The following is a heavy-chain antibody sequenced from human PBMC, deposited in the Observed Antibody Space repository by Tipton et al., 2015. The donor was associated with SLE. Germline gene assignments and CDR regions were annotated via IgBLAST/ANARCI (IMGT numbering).Heavy chain of an antibody. J-gene: IGHJ4*02. CDR1: GFSFGDYA. D-gene: IGHD2-21*01. V-gene: IGHV3-23*01. CDR3: ASLICGGICSPAQVGNY. CDR2: ISSSGGNT. Sequence: SLRLSCSASGFSFGDYAIHWVRQTPGKGLEWVSGISSSGGNTYYADSVRGRFTISRDSPKNTLYLQMSSLRVEDTALYYCASLICGGICSPAQVGNYWGQGTLVTVSS.